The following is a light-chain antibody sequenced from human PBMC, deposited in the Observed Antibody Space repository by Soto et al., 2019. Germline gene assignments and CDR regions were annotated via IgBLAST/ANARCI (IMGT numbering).Light chain of an antibody. CDR3: CSYAGSSTFPYV. V-gene: IGLV2-23*02. CDR1: SSDVGSYNL. Sequence: QSVLPQPASVYGSPGQSITISCTGTSSDVGSYNLVSWYQQHPGKAPKLMIYEVSKRPSGVSNRFSGSKSGNTASLTISGLQAEDEADYYCCSYAGSSTFPYVFGTGTKVTVL. J-gene: IGLJ1*01. CDR2: EVS.